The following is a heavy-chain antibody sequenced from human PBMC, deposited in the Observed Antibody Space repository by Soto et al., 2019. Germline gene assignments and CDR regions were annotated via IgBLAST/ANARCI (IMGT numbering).Heavy chain of an antibody. CDR2: IYYSGST. J-gene: IGHJ6*03. V-gene: IGHV4-59*08. CDR1: GGSISSYY. CDR3: ASXRSPPXGYESYYYYYYMDV. D-gene: IGHD5-18*01. Sequence: ETLSLTCTVSGGSISSYYWSWIRQPPGKGLEWIGYIYYSGSTNYNPSLKSRVTISVDTSNNPFSLNLTSLPAAYTAVYYCASXRSPPXGYESYYYYYYMDVWGKGTPVTVSS.